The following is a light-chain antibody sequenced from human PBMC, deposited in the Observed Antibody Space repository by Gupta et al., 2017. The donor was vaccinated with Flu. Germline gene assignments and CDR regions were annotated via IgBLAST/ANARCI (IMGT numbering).Light chain of an antibody. CDR2: AAS. CDR1: QAVSSW. J-gene: IGKJ2*01. Sequence: IQLTQSPSPASASVGDGLTISCRASQAVSSWVAWYQQKPGKAPKLLIYAASTLQSGVPSRFSGSGSGTDFTLTISSLQPEDSATYYCQQANTFPYTFGQGTKLEIK. CDR3: QQANTFPYT. V-gene: IGKV1-12*01.